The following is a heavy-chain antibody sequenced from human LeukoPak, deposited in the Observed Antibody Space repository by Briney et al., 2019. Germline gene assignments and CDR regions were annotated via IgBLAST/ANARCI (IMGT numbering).Heavy chain of an antibody. J-gene: IGHJ5*02. CDR1: GFTFSSFW. Sequence: GGSLRLSCAASGFTFSSFWMSWVRQAPGKGLEWVAHIKEDGSMIIYVDSVKGRFTISRDNAKNSVYLQMNSLRVEDTAVYFCARVVTWFDPWGQGTLVTVSS. V-gene: IGHV3-7*04. CDR2: IKEDGSMI. CDR3: ARVVTWFDP.